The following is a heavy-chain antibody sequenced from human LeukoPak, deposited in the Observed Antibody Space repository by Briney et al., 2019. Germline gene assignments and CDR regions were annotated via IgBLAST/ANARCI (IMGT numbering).Heavy chain of an antibody. D-gene: IGHD3-22*01. CDR1: GDSVSNGNYY. CDR2: IYYTGKT. Sequence: SETLSLTCTVSGDSVSNGNYYWSWLRQPPGKALEWIGYIYYTGKTYYNPSLEGRVTILVDTSRNHFSVKLSSVTAADTAVYYCARATWLPVGLYYYDSRGYYYYFDYWGQGTLVTVSS. V-gene: IGHV4-61*03. CDR3: ARATWLPVGLYYYDSRGYYYYFDY. J-gene: IGHJ4*02.